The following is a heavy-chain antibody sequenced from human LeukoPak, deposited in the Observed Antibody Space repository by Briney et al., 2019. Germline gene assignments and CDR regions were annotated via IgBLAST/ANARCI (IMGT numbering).Heavy chain of an antibody. V-gene: IGHV3-48*01. J-gene: IGHJ4*02. CDR2: ISSSISTI. CDR1: GFTFSSYT. CDR3: ASTIQWPAPFGY. D-gene: IGHD5-12*01. Sequence: GGSLRLSCAASGFTFSSYTMNWVRQAPGKGLEWVSYISSSISTIHYADSVKGRFTISRDNAKNSLYLQMNSLRAEDTAVYYCASTIQWPAPFGYWGQGTLVTVSS.